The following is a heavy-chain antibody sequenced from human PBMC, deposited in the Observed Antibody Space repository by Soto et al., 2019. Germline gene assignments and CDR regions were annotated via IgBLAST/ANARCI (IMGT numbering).Heavy chain of an antibody. CDR2: ISGSGGST. CDR1: GFTFSSYA. J-gene: IGHJ6*02. Sequence: GGSLRLSCAASGFTFSSYAMSWVRQAPGKGLEWVSAISGSGGSTYYADSVKGRFTISRDNSKHTLYLQMNSLRAEDTAVYYCAKANSEGAVNYYYGMDVWGQGTTVTVSS. D-gene: IGHD1-26*01. V-gene: IGHV3-23*01. CDR3: AKANSEGAVNYYYGMDV.